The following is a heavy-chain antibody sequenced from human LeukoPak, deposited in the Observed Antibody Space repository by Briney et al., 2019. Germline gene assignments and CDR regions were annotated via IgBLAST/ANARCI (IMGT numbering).Heavy chain of an antibody. Sequence: SETLSLTCTVSGYSISSGYYWGWNRQPPGKGLEWIGSIYHSGSTYYNPSLKSRVTISVDTSKNQFSLKLSSVTAADTAVYYCARASSAGFDPWGQGTLVTVSS. J-gene: IGHJ5*02. CDR2: IYHSGST. CDR1: GYSISSGYY. V-gene: IGHV4-38-2*02. CDR3: ARASSAGFDP. D-gene: IGHD3-22*01.